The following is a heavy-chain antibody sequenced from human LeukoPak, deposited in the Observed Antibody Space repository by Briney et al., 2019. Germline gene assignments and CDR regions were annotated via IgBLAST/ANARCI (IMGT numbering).Heavy chain of an antibody. D-gene: IGHD3-22*01. CDR1: GFTVSSNY. CDR3: ARGSTYYDSSGQVPFDY. V-gene: IGHV3-53*01. J-gene: IGHJ4*02. CDR2: IYSGGST. Sequence: GGSLRLSCAASGFTVSSNYMSWVRQAPGKGLEWVSVIYSGGSTYYADSVKGRFTISRDNTRNSVFLQMNDLKAEDTAVYYCARGSTYYDSSGQVPFDYWGQGTLVTVSS.